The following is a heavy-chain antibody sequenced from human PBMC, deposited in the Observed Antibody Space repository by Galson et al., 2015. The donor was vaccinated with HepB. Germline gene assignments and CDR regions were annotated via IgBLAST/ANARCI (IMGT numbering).Heavy chain of an antibody. CDR1: GFTVSSNY. D-gene: IGHD4-23*01. CDR3: ARDFRGGNSGMDV. Sequence: SLRLSCAASGFTVSSNYMSWVRQAPGKGLEWVSVIYSGGSTYYADSVKGRFTISRDNSKNTLYLQMNSLRAEDTAVYYCARDFRGGNSGMDVWGQGTTVTVSS. CDR2: IYSGGST. V-gene: IGHV3-53*01. J-gene: IGHJ6*02.